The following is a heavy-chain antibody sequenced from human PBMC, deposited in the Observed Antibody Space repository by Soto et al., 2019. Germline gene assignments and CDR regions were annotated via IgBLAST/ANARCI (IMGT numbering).Heavy chain of an antibody. D-gene: IGHD6-19*01. CDR3: ARQTNSSPARGPNWFDP. V-gene: IGHV4-4*02. Sequence: SETLSLTCAVYGDSINTSHWWSWVRQTPGKGLEWIGETYHSGTANYNPSLKSRVTISMDKSKNLFSLKLNSVTAADTALYFCARQTNSSPARGPNWFDPWGQGALVTVSS. CDR2: TYHSGTA. J-gene: IGHJ5*02. CDR1: GDSINTSHW.